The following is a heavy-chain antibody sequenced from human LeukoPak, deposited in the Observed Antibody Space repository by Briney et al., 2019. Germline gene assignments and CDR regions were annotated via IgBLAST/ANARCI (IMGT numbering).Heavy chain of an antibody. CDR1: GFTFSSYS. J-gene: IGHJ3*02. Sequence: GGSLRLSCAASGFTFSSYSMNWVRQAPGKGLEWVSYISSSSSTIYYADSVKGRFTISRDNAKNSLYLQMNSLRAEDTAVYYCARVWYSNNWYRTYAFDIWGQGTMVTVFS. CDR2: ISSSSSTI. V-gene: IGHV3-48*04. CDR3: ARVWYSNNWYRTYAFDI. D-gene: IGHD6-13*01.